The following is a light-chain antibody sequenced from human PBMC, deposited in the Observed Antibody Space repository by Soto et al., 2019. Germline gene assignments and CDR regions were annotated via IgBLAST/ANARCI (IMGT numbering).Light chain of an antibody. CDR1: SSNIGAGYD. CDR3: QSYDSSLSGYV. Sequence: QSVLTQPPSVSGAPGQXXTISCTGSSSNIGAGYDVHWYQQLPGTAPKLLIYGNSNRPSGVPDRFSGSKSGTSASLAITGLQAEDEADYYCQSYDSSLSGYVFGTGTKLTVL. V-gene: IGLV1-40*01. J-gene: IGLJ1*01. CDR2: GNS.